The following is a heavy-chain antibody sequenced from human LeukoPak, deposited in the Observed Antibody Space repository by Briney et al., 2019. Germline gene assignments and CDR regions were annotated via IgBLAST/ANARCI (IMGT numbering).Heavy chain of an antibody. CDR2: ISAYNGNT. CDR3: ATGVSRRAYYYYYMDV. V-gene: IGHV1-18*01. D-gene: IGHD3-16*02. J-gene: IGHJ6*03. Sequence: ASVKVSCKASGGTFSNYAISWVRQAPGQGLEWMGWISAYNGNTNYAQKLQGRVTMTTDTSTSTAYMELSSLRSEDTAVYYCATGVSRRAYYYYYMDVWGKGTTVTVSS. CDR1: GGTFSNYA.